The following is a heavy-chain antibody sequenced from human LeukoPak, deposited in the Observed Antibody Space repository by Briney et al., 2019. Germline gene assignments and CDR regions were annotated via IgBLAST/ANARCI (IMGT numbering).Heavy chain of an antibody. J-gene: IGHJ4*02. Sequence: ASVKASCKASGYTFTGYHMHWVRQAPGQGLEWMGRINPNSGDTNYAQKFQGRVTMTRDTSISTAYMELSSLRSEDTAVYYCARGRLDYDILTGYYSRSSIDYWGQGTLVTVSS. CDR1: GYTFTGYH. CDR3: ARGRLDYDILTGYYSRSSIDY. V-gene: IGHV1-2*06. D-gene: IGHD3-9*01. CDR2: INPNSGDT.